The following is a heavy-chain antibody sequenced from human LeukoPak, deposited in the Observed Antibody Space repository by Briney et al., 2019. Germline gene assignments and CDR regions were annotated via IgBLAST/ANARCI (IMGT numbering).Heavy chain of an antibody. V-gene: IGHV3-30*02. D-gene: IGHD3-22*01. J-gene: IGHJ3*02. Sequence: PGGSLRLSCAASGFTFSAYGMHWVRQAPGKGLEWVALIRFDGGNEYFADSVKGRFTISRDNAKNSLYLQMNSLRAEDTAVYYCARDSSYYYDSSGYLRLDAFDIWGQGTMVTVSS. CDR2: IRFDGGNE. CDR3: ARDSSYYYDSSGYLRLDAFDI. CDR1: GFTFSAYG.